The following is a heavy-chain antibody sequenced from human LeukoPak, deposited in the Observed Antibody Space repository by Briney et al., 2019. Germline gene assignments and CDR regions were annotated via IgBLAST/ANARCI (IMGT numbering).Heavy chain of an antibody. CDR2: IRSKAYGETA. Sequence: GGSLRLSGTAFGFTFGAYATSWIGQAPGKGLEWVGFIRSKAYGETAAYASYVKCRFTISRADSKAIAYRQMYSLQTEDTAVYHCTRDRGAYNLYDYWGQGTLVTVSS. J-gene: IGHJ4*02. D-gene: IGHD1-1*01. V-gene: IGHV3-49*03. CDR1: GFTFGAYA. CDR3: TRDRGAYNLYDY.